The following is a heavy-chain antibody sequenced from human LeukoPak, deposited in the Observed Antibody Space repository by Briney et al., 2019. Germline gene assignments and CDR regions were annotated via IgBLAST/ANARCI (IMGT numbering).Heavy chain of an antibody. CDR3: ANDISQQLAFDY. V-gene: IGHV3-23*01. CDR2: ISGSGGST. Sequence: GGSLRLSCAASGFTFSSYAMSWVRQAPGKGLEWVSAISGSGGSTYYADSVKGRFTISRDNSKNTLYLQMNSLRAEDTAVYYCANDISQQLAFDYWGQGTLVTVSS. J-gene: IGHJ4*02. D-gene: IGHD6-13*01. CDR1: GFTFSSYA.